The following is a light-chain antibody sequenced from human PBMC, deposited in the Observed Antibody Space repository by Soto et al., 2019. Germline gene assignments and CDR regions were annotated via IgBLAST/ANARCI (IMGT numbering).Light chain of an antibody. CDR3: QQSYSTPIT. J-gene: IGKJ5*01. CDR1: QSVSSY. Sequence: RMAQPPSSLSASVGDRVTVTCRASQSVSSYLNWYQQKPGKGPKVLIHAASTLHSGVPSRFSGSGSGTDFTLTISSLQPEDCATYVCQQSYSTPITFGQGTRLEIK. CDR2: AAS. V-gene: IGKV1-39*01.